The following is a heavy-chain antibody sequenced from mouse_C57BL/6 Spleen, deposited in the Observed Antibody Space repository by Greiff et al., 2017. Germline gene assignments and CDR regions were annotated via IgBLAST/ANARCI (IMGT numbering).Heavy chain of an antibody. CDR2: IDPSDSYT. Sequence: QVQLQQPGAELVRPGTSVKLSCKASGYTFTSYWMHWVKQRPGQGLEWIGVIDPSDSYTNYNQKFKGKATLTVDTSSSTAYMQLSSLTSEDSAVYYCARALYDGSYYAMDYWGQGTSVTVSS. J-gene: IGHJ4*01. CDR3: ARALYDGSYYAMDY. V-gene: IGHV1-59*01. CDR1: GYTFTSYW. D-gene: IGHD2-3*01.